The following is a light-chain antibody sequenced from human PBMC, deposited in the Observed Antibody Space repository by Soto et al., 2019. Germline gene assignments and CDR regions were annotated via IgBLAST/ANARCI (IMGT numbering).Light chain of an antibody. CDR2: DAS. CDR1: QSVSSY. V-gene: IGKV3-11*01. Sequence: EIVLTQSPAILSMSPGERATLSCRASQSVSSYFAWYQQKPGQAPRLLIYDASNRATGVPARFSVSGSGTXXXXXXXXXEPEDFAVYYCQQRRYWPVTFGQGTKVEIK. J-gene: IGKJ1*01. CDR3: QQRRYWPVT.